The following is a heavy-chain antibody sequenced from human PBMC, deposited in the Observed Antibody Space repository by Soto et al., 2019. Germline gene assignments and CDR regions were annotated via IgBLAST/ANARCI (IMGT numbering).Heavy chain of an antibody. CDR2: VSGNGGTT. CDR1: GFPFGSHA. J-gene: IGHJ2*01. CDR3: ARAVMQRRLRFDL. V-gene: IGHV3-23*01. D-gene: IGHD3-16*01. Sequence: GGSLRLSCAASGFPFGSHAMSWVRQAPGKGLEWVSLVSGNGGTTNYADSVKGRFTISRDNSQKTLYLQMNSLRAEDTAIYYCARAVMQRRLRFDLWGRGTLVTVSS.